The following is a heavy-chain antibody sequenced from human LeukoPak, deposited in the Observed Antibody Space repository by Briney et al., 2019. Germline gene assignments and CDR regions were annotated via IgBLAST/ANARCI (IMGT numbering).Heavy chain of an antibody. CDR2: IIPILGIA. CDR1: GGTFSSYA. CDR3: ARTSIAAHYYGMDV. Sequence: GASVTVSCTASGGTFSSYAISWVRQAPGQGLEWMGRIIPILGIANYAQKFQGRVTITADKSTSTAYMELSSLRSEDTAVYYCARTSIAAHYYGMDVWGQGTTVTVSS. D-gene: IGHD6-6*01. J-gene: IGHJ6*02. V-gene: IGHV1-69*04.